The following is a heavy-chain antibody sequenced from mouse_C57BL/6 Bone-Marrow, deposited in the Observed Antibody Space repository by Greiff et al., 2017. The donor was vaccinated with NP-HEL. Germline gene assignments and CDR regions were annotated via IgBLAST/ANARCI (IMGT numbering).Heavy chain of an antibody. D-gene: IGHD2-4*01. V-gene: IGHV1-54*01. Sequence: VQLKQSGAELVRPGTSVKVSCKASGYAFTNYLIEWVKQRPGQGLEWIGVINPGGGGTNYNEKFKGKATLTADKSSSTAYMQLSSLTSDDSAVYFCARGVIYYDYAWFAYWGQGTLVTVSA. CDR2: INPGGGGT. CDR1: GYAFTNYL. J-gene: IGHJ3*01. CDR3: ARGVIYYDYAWFAY.